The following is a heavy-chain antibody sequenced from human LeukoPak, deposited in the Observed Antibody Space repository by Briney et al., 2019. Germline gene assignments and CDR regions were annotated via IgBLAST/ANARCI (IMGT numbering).Heavy chain of an antibody. V-gene: IGHV3-23*01. CDR1: GFTFSSFG. D-gene: IGHD6-19*01. CDR3: ARDHSGWYNYYFDS. J-gene: IGHJ4*02. CDR2: ISSTGGTA. Sequence: GGSLRLSCAASGFTFSSFGMSWVRKAPGKGLGWVSAISSTGGTAYYADSVKGRFTTSRDNAGNSLFLQMSSLRAQDTAVYFCARDHSGWYNYYFDSWGQGTLVTVSS.